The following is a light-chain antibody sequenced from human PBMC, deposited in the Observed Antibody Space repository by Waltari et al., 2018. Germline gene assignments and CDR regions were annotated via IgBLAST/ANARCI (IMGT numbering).Light chain of an antibody. CDR1: QSVLYSSNNKNY. CDR2: WAS. V-gene: IGKV4-1*01. Sequence: DIVMTQSPDSLAVSLGEKATINCKSSQSVLYSSNNKNYLAWYQQKPGQAPKRLIYWASTRESGVPDRCSGSESGTDFTLTISSLQAEDVAVYYCQQYYSTRPLTFGGGTKVESK. J-gene: IGKJ4*01. CDR3: QQYYSTRPLT.